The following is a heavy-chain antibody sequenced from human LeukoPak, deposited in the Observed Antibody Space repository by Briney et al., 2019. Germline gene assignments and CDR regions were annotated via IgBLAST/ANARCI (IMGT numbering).Heavy chain of an antibody. Sequence: ASVKVSCKASGYTFTSYGISWVRQAPGQGLEWMGWISAYNGNTNYAQKLQGRVTMTTDTSTSTAYMELRSLRSDDTAVYYCARDGTLSQLELRGWFDPWGQGTLVTVSS. V-gene: IGHV1-18*01. CDR2: ISAYNGNT. J-gene: IGHJ5*02. CDR1: GYTFTSYG. D-gene: IGHD1-7*01. CDR3: ARDGTLSQLELRGWFDP.